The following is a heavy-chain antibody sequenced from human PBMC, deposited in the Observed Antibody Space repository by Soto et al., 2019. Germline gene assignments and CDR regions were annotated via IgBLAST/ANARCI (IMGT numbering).Heavy chain of an antibody. CDR3: ARAPDS. V-gene: IGHV4-39*01. J-gene: IGHJ4*02. CDR2: FYDSGST. Sequence: YCGWIRQPPGKGLEWIGSFYDSGSTYYNPSLKSRVYISVDSSKNQFSLTLASLTAADTAVYYCARAPDSWGQGTLVTVS. CDR1: Y.